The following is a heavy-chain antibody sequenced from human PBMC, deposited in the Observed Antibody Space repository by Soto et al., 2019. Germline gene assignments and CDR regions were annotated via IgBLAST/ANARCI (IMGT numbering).Heavy chain of an antibody. CDR1: DGLVGTYY. CDR3: ARGRTMGGLFDY. V-gene: IGHV4-59*02. Sequence: SETLSHTRSLSDGLVGTYYWTWIRQHPGKGLEWIGYIYYSGSTNYNPPLKSRVTISIDTSQNQFSLNLNSVTAADTAVYFCARGRTMGGLFDYWGQGPPVTVS. CDR2: IYYSGST. D-gene: IGHD1-26*01. J-gene: IGHJ4*02.